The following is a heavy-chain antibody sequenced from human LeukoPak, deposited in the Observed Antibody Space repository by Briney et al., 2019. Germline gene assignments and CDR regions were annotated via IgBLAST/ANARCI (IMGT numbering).Heavy chain of an antibody. CDR1: GGSISSYY. D-gene: IGHD3-3*01. CDR3: ARVGGHYDFWSGEYYYMDV. Sequence: SETLSLTCTVSGGSISSYYWSWIRQPPGKGLEWIGYIYYSGSTNYNPSLKSRVTMSVDTSKNQFSLRLSSVTAADTAVYYCARVGGHYDFWSGEYYYMDVWGKGTTVTVSS. V-gene: IGHV4-59*12. CDR2: IYYSGST. J-gene: IGHJ6*03.